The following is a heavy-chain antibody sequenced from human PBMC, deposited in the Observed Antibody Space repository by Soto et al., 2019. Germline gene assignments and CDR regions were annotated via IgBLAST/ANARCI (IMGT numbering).Heavy chain of an antibody. V-gene: IGHV5-10-1*01. J-gene: IGHJ6*02. D-gene: IGHD6-13*01. CDR1: GYSFTSYW. Sequence: GESLKISCKGSGYSFTSYWISWVRQMPGKGLEWMGRIDPSDSYTNYSPSFQGHVTISADKSISTAYPQWSSLKASDTAMYYCARLSRIAAAGTYYYGMDVWGQGTTVTVSS. CDR2: IDPSDSYT. CDR3: ARLSRIAAAGTYYYGMDV.